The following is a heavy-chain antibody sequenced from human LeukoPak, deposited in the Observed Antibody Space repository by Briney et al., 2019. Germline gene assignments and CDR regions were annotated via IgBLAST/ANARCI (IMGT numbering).Heavy chain of an antibody. CDR2: ISYSGSL. Sequence: SETLSLTCTASGGSISSSGYYWSWLRQPPGKGLEWIGYISYSGSLNYNPSLRSRVSISVDTSQNQFSLKVNSVTAADTAVYYCASWRAGSVFDYWGQGTLVTVSS. CDR1: GGSISSSGYY. J-gene: IGHJ4*02. V-gene: IGHV4-61*08. D-gene: IGHD1-26*01. CDR3: ASWRAGSVFDY.